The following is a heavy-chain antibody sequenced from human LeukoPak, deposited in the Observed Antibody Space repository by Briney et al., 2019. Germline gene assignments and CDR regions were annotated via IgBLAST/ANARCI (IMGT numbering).Heavy chain of an antibody. CDR3: ARVLDSSTSRYQSLKY. J-gene: IGHJ1*01. CDR1: GFTFSSYW. CDR2: IKQDESEK. V-gene: IGHV3-7*01. Sequence: GGCLRLSCAASGFTFSSYWMNWVRRAPGKGLEWVANIKQDESEKYYVDSVKGRFTISRDNAKNSLYLQMNNLRAEDTAVYYCARVLDSSTSRYQSLKYWGQGTLVTVSS. D-gene: IGHD2-2*01.